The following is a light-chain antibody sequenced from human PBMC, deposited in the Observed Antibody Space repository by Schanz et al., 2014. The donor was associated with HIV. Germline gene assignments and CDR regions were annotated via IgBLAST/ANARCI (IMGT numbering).Light chain of an antibody. CDR2: DNY. V-gene: IGLV1-51*01. Sequence: QSVLTQSPSVSAAPGQRVTISCTGSSSNIGARYDVHWYQQLPGTAPKLLIYDNYKRPSGIPDRFSGSKSGTSATLDITGLQTGDEADYYCEAWDSSLSAVLFGGGTKLTVL. J-gene: IGLJ2*01. CDR3: EAWDSSLSAVL. CDR1: SSNIGARYD.